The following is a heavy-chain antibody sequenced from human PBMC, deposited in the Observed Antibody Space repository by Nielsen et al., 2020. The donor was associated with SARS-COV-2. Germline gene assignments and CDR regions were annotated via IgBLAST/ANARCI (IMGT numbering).Heavy chain of an antibody. D-gene: IGHD5-24*01. CDR1: GGSIESYEHY. J-gene: IGHJ6*02. CDR3: ARDRQGYNYYYGMDV. V-gene: IGHV4-30-4*01. Sequence: SETLSLTCGVSGGSIESYEHYWSWIRQSPGKGLEWIGYIYYSGSTYYNPSLESRVTISVDTSTNQFSLRLNSVTAADTAQYYCARDRQGYNYYYGMDVWGQGTTVTVS. CDR2: IYYSGST.